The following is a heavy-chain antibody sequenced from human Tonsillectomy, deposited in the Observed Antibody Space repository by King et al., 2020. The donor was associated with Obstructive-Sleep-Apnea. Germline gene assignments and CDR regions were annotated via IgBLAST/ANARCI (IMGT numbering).Heavy chain of an antibody. CDR3: ARDRPPAFGSGSNNWFDP. J-gene: IGHJ5*02. CDR2: INPNIDGT. Sequence: MQLVQSGAEVKKPGASLKVSCKASAYTFTDYYIHWVRQAPGQGPEWRGGINPNIDGTNYPQKFQGRVTMTRVTPICTACMELSRLRSDDTAVNYCARDRPPAFGSGSNNWFDPWGQGTLVTVSS. V-gene: IGHV1-2*02. D-gene: IGHD3-10*01. CDR1: AYTFTDYY.